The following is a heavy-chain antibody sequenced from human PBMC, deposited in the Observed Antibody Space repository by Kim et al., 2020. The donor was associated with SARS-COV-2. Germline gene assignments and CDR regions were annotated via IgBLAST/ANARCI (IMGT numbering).Heavy chain of an antibody. CDR2: IYYSGST. Sequence: SETLSLTCTVSGGSISSYYWSWIRQPPGKGLEWIGYIYYSGSTNYNPSLKSRVTISVDTSKNQFSLKLSSVTAADTAVYYCARRAGMAAAGPYYYYGMDVWGQGTTVTVSS. CDR1: GGSISSYY. V-gene: IGHV4-59*08. J-gene: IGHJ6*02. D-gene: IGHD6-13*01. CDR3: ARRAGMAAAGPYYYYGMDV.